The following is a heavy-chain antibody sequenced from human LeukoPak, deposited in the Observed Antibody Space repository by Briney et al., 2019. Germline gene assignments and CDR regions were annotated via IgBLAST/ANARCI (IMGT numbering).Heavy chain of an antibody. CDR1: GYTFTSYG. V-gene: IGHV1-18*01. J-gene: IGHJ4*02. D-gene: IGHD3-22*01. CDR3: ARVGNYYDSSGYYYGDY. CDR2: ISAYNGNT. Sequence: ASVKVSCTASGYTFTSYGISWVRQAPGQGLEWMGWISAYNGNTNYAQKLQGRVTMTTDTSTSTAYMELRSLRSDDTAVYYCARVGNYYDSSGYYYGDYWGQGTLVTVSS.